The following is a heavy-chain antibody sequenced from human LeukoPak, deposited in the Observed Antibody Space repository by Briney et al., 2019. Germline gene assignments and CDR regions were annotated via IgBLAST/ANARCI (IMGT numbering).Heavy chain of an antibody. Sequence: QPGGSLRLSCAASGFTFSSYAMSWVRQAPGKGLEWVSAISGSGGSTYYADSVKGRFTISRDNSKNTLYLQMNSLRAENTAVYYCARQLGYCSAGTCYFDSWGQGTQVAVSS. D-gene: IGHD2-15*01. CDR3: ARQLGYCSAGTCYFDS. V-gene: IGHV3-23*01. CDR2: ISGSGGST. CDR1: GFTFSSYA. J-gene: IGHJ4*02.